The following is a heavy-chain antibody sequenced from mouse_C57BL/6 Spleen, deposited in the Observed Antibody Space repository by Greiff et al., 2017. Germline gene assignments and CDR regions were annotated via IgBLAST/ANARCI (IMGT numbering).Heavy chain of an antibody. CDR3: ARIGTLYAMDY. CDR1: GYTFTDYY. D-gene: IGHD4-1*01. Sequence: VQLQQSGAELVRPGASVKLSCKASGYTFTDYYINWVKQRPGQGLEWIARIYPGSGNTYYNEKFKGKATLTAEKSSSTAYMQLSSLTSEDSAVYFCARIGTLYAMDYWGQGTSVTVSS. J-gene: IGHJ4*01. CDR2: IYPGSGNT. V-gene: IGHV1-76*01.